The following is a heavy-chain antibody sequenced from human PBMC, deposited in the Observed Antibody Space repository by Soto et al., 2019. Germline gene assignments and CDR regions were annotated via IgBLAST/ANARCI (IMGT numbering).Heavy chain of an antibody. CDR3: ARDVGSPGFGELLHSLDYYYYGMDV. CDR2: TYYRSKWYY. CDR1: GDSVSSNSAA. D-gene: IGHD3-10*01. J-gene: IGHJ6*02. V-gene: IGHV6-1*02. Sequence: QVQLQQSGPGLVKPSQTLSLTCAISGDSVSSNSAAWNWIRQSPSRGLEWLARTYYRSKWYYDYAVFVKSRVTINPDTTKNQFSLQLNSVTPEDTAVYYCARDVGSPGFGELLHSLDYYYYGMDVWGQGTTVTVSS.